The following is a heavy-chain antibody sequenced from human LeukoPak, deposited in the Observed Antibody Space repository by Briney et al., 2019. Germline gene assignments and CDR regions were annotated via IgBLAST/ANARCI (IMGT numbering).Heavy chain of an antibody. V-gene: IGHV4-39*07. CDR3: ARDSPRSETSY. CDR1: GGSISSSSYY. CDR2: IYYSGST. Sequence: SETLSLTCTVSGGSISSSSYYWGWIRQPPGKGLEWIGSIYYSGSTYYNPSLKSRVTISVDTSKNQFSLKLSSVTAADTAVYYCARDSPRSETSYWGQGTMVTVSS. J-gene: IGHJ3*01. D-gene: IGHD6-6*01.